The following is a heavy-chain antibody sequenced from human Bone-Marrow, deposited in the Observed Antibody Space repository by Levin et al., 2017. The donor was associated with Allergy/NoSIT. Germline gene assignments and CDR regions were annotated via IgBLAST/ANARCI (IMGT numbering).Heavy chain of an antibody. CDR2: ISAYNGNT. CDR1: GYTFTSYG. Sequence: GESLKISCKASGYTFTSYGISWVRQAPGQGLEWMGWISAYNGNTNYAQKLQGRVTMTTDTSTSTAYMELRSLRSDDTAVYYCARDQTGVEVVVAATPGWFDPWGQGTLVTVSS. V-gene: IGHV1-18*01. CDR3: ARDQTGVEVVVAATPGWFDP. D-gene: IGHD2-15*01. J-gene: IGHJ5*02.